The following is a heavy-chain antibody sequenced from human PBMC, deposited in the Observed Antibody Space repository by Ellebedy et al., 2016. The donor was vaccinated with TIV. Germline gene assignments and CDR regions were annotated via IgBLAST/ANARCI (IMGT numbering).Heavy chain of an antibody. V-gene: IGHV5-51*01. D-gene: IGHD6-13*01. J-gene: IGHJ5*02. CDR1: VYSFTSYW. CDR2: ILPANSDI. CDR3: ARTSGYSGNWGLDL. Sequence: GESLKISCQVFVYSFTSYWVGWVRQMPGKGLEWMGIILPANSDIRYSPSFEGQVTISADKSISTAYLQWSSLRASDTAIYYCARTSGYSGNWGLDLWGQGTLVTVSS.